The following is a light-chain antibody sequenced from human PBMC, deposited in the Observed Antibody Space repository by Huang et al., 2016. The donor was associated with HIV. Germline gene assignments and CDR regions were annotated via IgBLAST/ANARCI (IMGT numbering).Light chain of an antibody. V-gene: IGKV1-27*01. J-gene: IGKJ1*01. Sequence: DIQMTQSPSSLSASVGDRVTITCRASQGITNYLAWYQQTPGRVPKLLIYAASTLQSGGPSRFSGSGSGTDFTLTISSLQPEDVATYYCQKYNSAPWTFGQGTKVEIK. CDR2: AAS. CDR3: QKYNSAPWT. CDR1: QGITNY.